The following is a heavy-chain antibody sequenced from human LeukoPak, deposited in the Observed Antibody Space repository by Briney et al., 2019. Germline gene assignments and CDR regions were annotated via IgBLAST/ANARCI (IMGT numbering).Heavy chain of an antibody. CDR3: AKDRSDDSSGWFPPPFDY. V-gene: IGHV3-23*01. CDR2: ISGSGGST. CDR1: GFIFSSYA. Sequence: GGSLRLSCAASGFIFSSYAMSWVRQAPGKGLEWVSAISGSGGSTYYADSVKGRFTLSRDNSKNTLFLQMNSLRAEDTAIYYCAKDRSDDSSGWFPPPFDYWGQGTLVTVSS. J-gene: IGHJ4*02. D-gene: IGHD6-19*01.